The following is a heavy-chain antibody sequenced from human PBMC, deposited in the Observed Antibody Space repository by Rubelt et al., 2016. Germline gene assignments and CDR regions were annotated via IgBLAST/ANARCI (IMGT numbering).Heavy chain of an antibody. CDR2: VYYSWNK. D-gene: IGHD5-12*01. CDR3: ARRGWTYSGYEPWDY. CDR1: GASINNSNYY. Sequence: QLQLQESGPGLVKPSATLSLTCTVSGASINNSNYYWGWVRQPPGKGLEWLASVYYSWNKLYSPALKSRVTISIDTSKNHTPRSRRSVTAADQAWEYCARRGWTYSGYEPWDYWGQGTLVTVSS. J-gene: IGHJ4*02. V-gene: IGHV4-39*02.